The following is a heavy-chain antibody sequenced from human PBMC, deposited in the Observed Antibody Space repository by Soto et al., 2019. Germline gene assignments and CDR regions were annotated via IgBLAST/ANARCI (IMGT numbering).Heavy chain of an antibody. V-gene: IGHV3-23*01. CDR1: GFTFNSYA. D-gene: IGHD3-9*01. CDR2: ISSSGDGT. J-gene: IGHJ6*02. CDR3: AKVVKYDVLTGYYKGPDYYGMDV. Sequence: GGSLRLSCAASGFTFNSYAMTWVRQAPGKGLEWVSIISSSGDGTYYVDSVKGRFTISRDNSKNTLYLEMDSLRAEDTAVYYCAKVVKYDVLTGYYKGPDYYGMDVWGQGT.